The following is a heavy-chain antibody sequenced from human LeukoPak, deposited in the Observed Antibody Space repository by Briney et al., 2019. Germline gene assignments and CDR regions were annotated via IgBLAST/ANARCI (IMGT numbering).Heavy chain of an antibody. D-gene: IGHD3-10*01. CDR3: ATYIRGHSFYFDY. CDR1: GGSISSFY. J-gene: IGHJ4*02. Sequence: PETLSLTCTVSGGSISSFYWTWIRQPPGKGLEWIGYIYYTGSTNHNPSLKSRVTISIDTSKNQFSLRLSSVTAADTAVYYCATYIRGHSFYFDYWGQGTLVTVSS. V-gene: IGHV4-59*08. CDR2: IYYTGST.